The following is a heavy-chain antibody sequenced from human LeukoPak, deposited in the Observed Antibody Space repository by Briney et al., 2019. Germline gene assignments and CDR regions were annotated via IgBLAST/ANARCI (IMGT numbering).Heavy chain of an antibody. CDR3: ARATRHYHDAFDI. CDR1: GYTFTSYD. CDR2: MNPNSGNT. D-gene: IGHD2-2*01. Sequence: ASVKVSCKASGYTFTSYDINWVRQATGQGLEWMGWMNPNSGNTGYAQKFQGRVTMTRNTSISTAYMELSSLRSEDTAVYYCARATRHYHDAFDIWGQGTMVTVSS. J-gene: IGHJ3*02. V-gene: IGHV1-8*01.